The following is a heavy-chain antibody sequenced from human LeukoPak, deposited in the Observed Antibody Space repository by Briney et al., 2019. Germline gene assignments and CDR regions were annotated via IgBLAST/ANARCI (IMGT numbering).Heavy chain of an antibody. CDR3: VRDGYRYGFHDY. Sequence: GGSLRLSCAASGFTFDDYAMHWVRQAPGKGLVWVSRINSDRSSISYADSVKGRFTISRDNAKNTLYLQMNSLRAEDTAVYYCVRDGYRYGFHDYWGQGTLVTVSS. CDR1: GFTFDDYA. D-gene: IGHD5-18*01. V-gene: IGHV3-74*01. CDR2: INSDRSSI. J-gene: IGHJ4*02.